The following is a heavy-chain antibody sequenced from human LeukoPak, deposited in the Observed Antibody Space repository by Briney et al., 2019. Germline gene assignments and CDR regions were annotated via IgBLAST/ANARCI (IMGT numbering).Heavy chain of an antibody. V-gene: IGHV1-2*02. Sequence: ASVKVSCKASGYTFTGYYMHWVRQAPGQGLEWMGWTNPNSGGTNYAQKFQGRVTMTRDTSISTAYMELSRLRSDDTAVYYCATSLGGYCSGGSCYGWFDPWGQGTLVTVSS. J-gene: IGHJ5*02. CDR2: TNPNSGGT. CDR3: ATSLGGYCSGGSCYGWFDP. D-gene: IGHD2-15*01. CDR1: GYTFTGYY.